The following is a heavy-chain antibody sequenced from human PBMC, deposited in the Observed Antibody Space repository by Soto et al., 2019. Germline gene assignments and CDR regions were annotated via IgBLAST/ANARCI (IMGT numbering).Heavy chain of an antibody. Sequence: LRLSCGASGFTFSTYTMTWVRQAPGKGLEWVSSIGGSDGGTYYADSVKGRFTISRDNSKNTVYLQMNSLRAEDTAVYYCAKGNTSGWYFFDYWGQGTLVTVSS. CDR2: IGGSDGGT. CDR3: AKGNTSGWYFFDY. V-gene: IGHV3-23*01. J-gene: IGHJ4*02. CDR1: GFTFSTYT. D-gene: IGHD6-19*01.